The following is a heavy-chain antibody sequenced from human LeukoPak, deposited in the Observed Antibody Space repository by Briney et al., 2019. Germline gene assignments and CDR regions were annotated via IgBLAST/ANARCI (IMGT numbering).Heavy chain of an antibody. CDR1: GYSFTSYW. CDR2: IYPGDSDT. J-gene: IGHJ4*02. V-gene: IGHV5-51*01. CDR3: ARTGGIAARSRSFDY. D-gene: IGHD6-6*01. Sequence: GESLKISCKGSGYSFTSYWIGWVRQMPGKGLEWMGIIYPGDSDTRYSPSFQGQVTISADKSISTAYLQWSSLKASDTAMYYCARTGGIAARSRSFDYWGQGTLVTVSS.